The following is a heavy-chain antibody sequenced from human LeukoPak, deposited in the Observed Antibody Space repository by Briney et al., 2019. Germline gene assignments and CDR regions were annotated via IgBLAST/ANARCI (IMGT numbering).Heavy chain of an antibody. CDR3: ARVNRFYERTHPAGYDI. J-gene: IGHJ3*02. V-gene: IGHV1-2*02. CDR1: GYNYRDYY. Sequence: ASVKVSCKASGYNYRDYYIHWVRHAPGQGLEWMGWINPHSGGTRYAPKFQGRVTMSSDTAINTAYMELRRLRSDDTAVFYCARVNRFYERTHPAGYDIWGQGTRVTVSS. D-gene: IGHD2/OR15-2a*01. CDR2: INPHSGGT.